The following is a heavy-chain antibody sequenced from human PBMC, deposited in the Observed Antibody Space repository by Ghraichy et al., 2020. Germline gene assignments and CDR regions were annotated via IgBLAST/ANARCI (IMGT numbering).Heavy chain of an antibody. D-gene: IGHD2-15*01. J-gene: IGHJ5*02. CDR3: ARDLEACSGGSCYGWFDP. Sequence: ASVKVSCKASGYTFTSYYMHWVRQAPGQGLEWMGIINPSGGSTSYAQKFQDRVTMTRDTSTSTVYMELSSLRSEDTAVYYCARDLEACSGGSCYGWFDPWGQGTLVTVSS. V-gene: IGHV1-46*01. CDR2: INPSGGST. CDR1: GYTFTSYY.